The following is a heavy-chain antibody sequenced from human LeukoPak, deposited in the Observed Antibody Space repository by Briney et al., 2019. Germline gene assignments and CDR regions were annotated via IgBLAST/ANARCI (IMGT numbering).Heavy chain of an antibody. D-gene: IGHD1-1*01. CDR1: GFTFRNYG. CDR2: ISYDGSNK. V-gene: IGHV3-30*18. J-gene: IGHJ4*02. Sequence: GGSLRLSRAASGFTFRNYGMHWVRQAPGKGLEWLAIISYDGSNKYYADSARGRFAISKDNSQSTLYLQMNSLRADDTAVYYCAKAERHWGSGYIDYWGQGTLVTVSS. CDR3: AKAERHWGSGYIDY.